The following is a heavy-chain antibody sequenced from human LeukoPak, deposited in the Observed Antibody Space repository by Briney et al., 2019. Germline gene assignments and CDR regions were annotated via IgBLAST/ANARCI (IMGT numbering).Heavy chain of an antibody. CDR1: GFTVTSNY. CDR2: ISWSSGNI. D-gene: IGHD2-2*01. CDR3: AKGGSNTSPHYFDY. V-gene: IGHV3-9*01. J-gene: IGHJ4*02. Sequence: GGSLRLSCAASGFTVTSNYMSWVRQAPGKGLEWVSGISWSSGNIGYADSVKGRFTISRDNAKNSLYLQMNSLRAEDTALYYCAKGGSNTSPHYFDYWGQGTLVTVSS.